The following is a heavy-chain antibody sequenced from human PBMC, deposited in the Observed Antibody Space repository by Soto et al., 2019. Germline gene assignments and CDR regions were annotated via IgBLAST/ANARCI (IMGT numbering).Heavy chain of an antibody. CDR2: IYPGDSDT. CDR3: ARPRISTSSDDFDV. CDR1: GYIFTRYW. Sequence: GESLKISCKGSGYIFTRYWIGWVRQMPGKGLEWMGMIYPGDSDTRYRPSFQGQVTISADKSISTAYLQWGSLKASDTAMYYCARPRISTSSDDFDVWGQGTMVTVSS. D-gene: IGHD6-6*01. J-gene: IGHJ3*01. V-gene: IGHV5-51*01.